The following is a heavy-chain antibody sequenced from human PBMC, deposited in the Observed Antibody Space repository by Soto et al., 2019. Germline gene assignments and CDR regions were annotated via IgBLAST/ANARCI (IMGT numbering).Heavy chain of an antibody. CDR1: EYTFTNYW. V-gene: IGHV5-10-1*01. CDR3: ARDAHYTSGNYFTYSPYAFDV. J-gene: IGHJ6*02. CDR2: IAPSDSYS. D-gene: IGHD3-10*01. Sequence: GESLKISCQSSEYTFTNYWIGWVRQMPGKGLEWMGRIAPSDSYSNYNPSFQGHYTISADKSISTAYLQWSSLKDSDPARYYCARDAHYTSGNYFTYSPYAFDVWGQGTTVTVSS.